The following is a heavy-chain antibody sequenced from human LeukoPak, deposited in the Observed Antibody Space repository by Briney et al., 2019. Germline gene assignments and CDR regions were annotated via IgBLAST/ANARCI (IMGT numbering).Heavy chain of an antibody. D-gene: IGHD3-3*01. V-gene: IGHV4-59*01. CDR3: ARARGITIFGVVIISGMDV. Sequence: SETLSLTCTVSGGSIGTYSWNWIRQPPGKGLEWIGYIYYSGSTNYNPSLKSRVTISVDTSKNQFSLKLSSVTAADTAVYYCARARGITIFGVVIISGMDVWGQGTTVTVSS. CDR1: GGSIGTYS. J-gene: IGHJ6*02. CDR2: IYYSGST.